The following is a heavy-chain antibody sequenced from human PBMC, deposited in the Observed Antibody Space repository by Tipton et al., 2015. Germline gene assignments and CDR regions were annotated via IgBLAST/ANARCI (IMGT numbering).Heavy chain of an antibody. CDR1: GGSITSSTYY. CDR2: FFYSGST. CDR3: ARHGAGTTIIDY. Sequence: TLSLTCTVSGGSITSSTYYWGWIRQPPGKGLEWIGSFFYSGSTYYNPSLKSRVTISADTSKNQFSLKVTSVTAADTAVYYCARHGAGTTIIDYWGLGSLVTVSS. J-gene: IGHJ4*02. V-gene: IGHV4-39*01. D-gene: IGHD1-1*01.